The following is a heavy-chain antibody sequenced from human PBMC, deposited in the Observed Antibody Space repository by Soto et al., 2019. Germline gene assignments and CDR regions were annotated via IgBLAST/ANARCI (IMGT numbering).Heavy chain of an antibody. D-gene: IGHD6-19*01. CDR1: GYTFTSYD. V-gene: IGHV1-8*01. Sequence: ASVKVSCKASGYTFTSYDINWVRQATGQGLEWMGWMNPNSGNTGYAQKFQGRVTMTRNTSISTAYMELSSLRPEDTAVYYCARGSGHSSGWYFDYWGQATLVTVSS. CDR3: ARGSGHSSGWYFDY. CDR2: MNPNSGNT. J-gene: IGHJ4*02.